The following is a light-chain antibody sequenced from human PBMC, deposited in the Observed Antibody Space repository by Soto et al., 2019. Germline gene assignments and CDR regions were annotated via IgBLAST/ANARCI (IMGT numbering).Light chain of an antibody. J-gene: IGKJ2*01. Sequence: EIVLTQSPGTLSLSPGERATLSCRASQSVSSSYLAWYQQKPGQAPRLLIYGASSRATGIPDRFSGSGSGTDFALIISGLQPEDFATYFCQQSYSSPYTFGQGTKVDIK. V-gene: IGKV3-20*01. CDR2: GAS. CDR3: QQSYSSPYT. CDR1: QSVSSSY.